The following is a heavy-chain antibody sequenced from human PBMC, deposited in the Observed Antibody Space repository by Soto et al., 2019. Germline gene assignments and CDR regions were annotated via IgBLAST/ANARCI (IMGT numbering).Heavy chain of an antibody. CDR3: ARDKRVTMIGGWFDP. Sequence: PSETLSLTCVVSGYSISSGYYWAWVRQPPGKELEWIGSIYHSGKTYYKPSLRSRVTVSVDTSKNQFSMKLISVTAADTAVYYCARDKRVTMIGGWFDPWGQGTLVTVSS. J-gene: IGHJ5*02. V-gene: IGHV4-38-2*02. D-gene: IGHD3-22*01. CDR1: GYSISSGYY. CDR2: IYHSGKT.